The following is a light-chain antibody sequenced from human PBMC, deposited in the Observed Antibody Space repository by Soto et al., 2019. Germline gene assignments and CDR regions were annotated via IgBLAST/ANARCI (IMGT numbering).Light chain of an antibody. CDR3: CSYIGNSSPYV. CDR2: EVT. Sequence: QSVLTQPASVSGSPGQSITISCIGTNSDIGSYDLVSWYQRHPGEAPKLLIFEVTKRPSGVSNRFSGSKSGNTASLTISGLQAEDEGDYYRCSYIGNSSPYVFVHVTKITVL. CDR1: NSDIGSYDL. V-gene: IGLV2-23*02. J-gene: IGLJ1*01.